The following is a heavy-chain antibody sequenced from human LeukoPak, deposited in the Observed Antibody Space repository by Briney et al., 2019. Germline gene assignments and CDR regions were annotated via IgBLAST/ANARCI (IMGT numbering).Heavy chain of an antibody. V-gene: IGHV3-72*01. D-gene: IGHD6-6*01. CDR3: ARDTAAALDF. CDR2: TKNKGQSHIT. J-gene: IGHJ4*02. CDR1: GFTFSNAY. Sequence: GGSLRLSCAASGFTFSNAYMNWVRQAPGKGLEWVGRTKNKGQSHITDYAASVKGRFLSSRDDSKNSLYLQMNSLQTDDTGIYYCARDTAAALDFWGQGILVTVSS.